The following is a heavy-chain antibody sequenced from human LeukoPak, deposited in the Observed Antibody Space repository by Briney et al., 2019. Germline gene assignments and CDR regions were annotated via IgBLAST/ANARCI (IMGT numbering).Heavy chain of an antibody. V-gene: IGHV4-59*01. Sequence: SETLFLTCTVSGGSISSYYWSWIRQPPGKGLEWIGYIYYSGSTNYNPSLKSRVTISVDTSKNQFSLKLSSVTAADTAVYYCARDLNSGYYYDSWFDPWGQGTLVTVSS. D-gene: IGHD3-22*01. CDR1: GGSISSYY. J-gene: IGHJ5*02. CDR3: ARDLNSGYYYDSWFDP. CDR2: IYYSGST.